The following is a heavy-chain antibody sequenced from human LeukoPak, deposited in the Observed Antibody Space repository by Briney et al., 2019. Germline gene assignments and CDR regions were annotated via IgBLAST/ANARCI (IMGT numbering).Heavy chain of an antibody. D-gene: IGHD6-13*01. J-gene: IGHJ5*02. CDR2: INWNGGST. V-gene: IGHV3-20*04. CDR3: ARGRSSWYRGNWFDT. CDR1: GFTFDDYG. Sequence: GGSLRLSCAASGFTFDDYGMSWVRQAPGKGLEWVSGINWNGGSTGYADSVKGRFTISRDNAKNSLYLQMNSLRAEDTALYYCARGRSSWYRGNWFDTCGQGTLVTVSS.